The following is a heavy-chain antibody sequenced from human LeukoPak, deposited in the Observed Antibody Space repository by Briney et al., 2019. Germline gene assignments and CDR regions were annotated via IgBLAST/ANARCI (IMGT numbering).Heavy chain of an antibody. CDR2: INPDAVHT. CDR3: TRDHITSWQIDF. Sequence: GGSLRLSCEASGFPFSNHAMNWVRQAPGKGLEWVSVINPDAVHTYYAESVKGRFTISRDNSKNTLYLQMSSLRAEDTAVYYCTRDHITSWQIDFWGQGTMVTVSS. V-gene: IGHV3-23*01. CDR1: GFPFSNHA. D-gene: IGHD2-2*01. J-gene: IGHJ4*02.